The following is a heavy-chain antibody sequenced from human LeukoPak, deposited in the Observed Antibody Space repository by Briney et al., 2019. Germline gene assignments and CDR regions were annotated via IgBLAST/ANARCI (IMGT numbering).Heavy chain of an antibody. CDR3: ARGQRVGARTFDY. Sequence: SETLSLTCAVYGGSFSGYHWSWIRQPPGKGLEWIGGINHSGSTNYNPSLKSRVTISVDTSKNQFSLKLSSVTAADTAVYYCARGQRVGARTFDYWGQGTLVTVSS. CDR1: GGSFSGYH. D-gene: IGHD1-26*01. J-gene: IGHJ4*02. CDR2: INHSGST. V-gene: IGHV4-34*01.